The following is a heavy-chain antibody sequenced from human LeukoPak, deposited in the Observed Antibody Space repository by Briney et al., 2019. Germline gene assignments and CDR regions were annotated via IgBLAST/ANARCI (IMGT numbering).Heavy chain of an antibody. Sequence: GASVKVSCKASGYSFTSFGMNWVRQAPGQGLEWLGWINPNSGGTNYAQKFQGRVTMTRDTSISTAYMELSRLRSDDTAVYYCARARSAVAAAPVGYWGQGTLVTVSS. V-gene: IGHV1-2*02. CDR2: INPNSGGT. D-gene: IGHD6-13*01. CDR3: ARARSAVAAAPVGY. J-gene: IGHJ4*02. CDR1: GYSFTSFG.